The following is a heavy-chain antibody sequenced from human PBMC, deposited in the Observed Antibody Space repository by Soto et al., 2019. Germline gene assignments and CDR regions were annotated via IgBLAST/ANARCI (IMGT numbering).Heavy chain of an antibody. CDR2: ISGSGGST. D-gene: IGHD2-21*01. CDR1: GFTFSSYA. Sequence: GGSLRLSCAASGFTFSSYAMSWVRQAPGKGLEWVSAISGSGGSTYYADSVKGRFTISRDNSKNTLYLQMNSLRAEDTAVYYCAYCFLGLYLPADYVMDFWGQGTTVTVSS. V-gene: IGHV3-23*01. J-gene: IGHJ6*02. CDR3: AYCFLGLYLPADYVMDF.